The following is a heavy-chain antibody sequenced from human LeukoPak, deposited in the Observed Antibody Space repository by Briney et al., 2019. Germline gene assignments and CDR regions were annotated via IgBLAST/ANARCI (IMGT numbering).Heavy chain of an antibody. D-gene: IGHD6-19*01. CDR2: IYHSGST. V-gene: IGHV4-30-2*01. Sequence: PSETLSLTCTVSGGSISSGGYYWSWIRQPPGKGLEWIGYIYHSGSTYYNPSLKSRVTISLDRSKNQFSLKLSSVTAADTAVYYCARGRRGSGWFSLLNYWGQGTLVTVSS. CDR3: ARGRRGSGWFSLLNY. CDR1: GGSISSGGYY. J-gene: IGHJ4*02.